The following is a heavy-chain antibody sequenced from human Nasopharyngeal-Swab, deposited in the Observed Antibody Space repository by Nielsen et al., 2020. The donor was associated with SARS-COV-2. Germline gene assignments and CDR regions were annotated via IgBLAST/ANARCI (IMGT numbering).Heavy chain of an antibody. D-gene: IGHD2-2*03. J-gene: IGHJ5*02. CDR1: GFTFSSYW. CDR3: ARDFLLDRVPNWFDP. Sequence: GGSLRLSCAASGFTFSSYWMSWVRQAPGKGLEWVANIKQDGSEKYYVDSVKGRFTISRDNAKNSLYLQMNSLRAEDTAVYYCARDFLLDRVPNWFDPGAREPWSPSPQ. V-gene: IGHV3-7*01. CDR2: IKQDGSEK.